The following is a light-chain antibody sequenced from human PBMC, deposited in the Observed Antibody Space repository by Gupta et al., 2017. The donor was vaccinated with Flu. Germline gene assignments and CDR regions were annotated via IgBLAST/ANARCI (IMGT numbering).Light chain of an antibody. Sequence: EILLTQSPGTLTLSPGEGATLTCRASQTISGDYLAWYQQRPGQSPRLILYNAGNRAPGIPDRFSGRGYVKDFTLTGSRRENEDFAMYCVQQVGSSVSFGGGTKV. CDR3: QQVGSSVS. CDR1: QTISGDY. J-gene: IGKJ4*01. CDR2: NAG. V-gene: IGKV3-20*01.